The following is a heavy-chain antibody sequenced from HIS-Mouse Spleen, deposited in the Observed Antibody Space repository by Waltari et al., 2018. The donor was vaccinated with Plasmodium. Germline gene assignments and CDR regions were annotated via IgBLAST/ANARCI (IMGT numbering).Heavy chain of an antibody. CDR3: ASSWYWYFDL. V-gene: IGHV3-7*01. J-gene: IGHJ2*01. CDR2: IKQDGSEK. CDR1: GFPFRSYW. Sequence: EVQLVGSGGGFVQPGGSLSLSCASSGFPFRSYWMGWVRQAPGKGVEWVANIKQDGSEKYYVDSVKGRFTISRDNAKNSLYLQMNSLRAEDTAVYYCASSWYWYFDLWGRGTLVTVSS. D-gene: IGHD6-13*01.